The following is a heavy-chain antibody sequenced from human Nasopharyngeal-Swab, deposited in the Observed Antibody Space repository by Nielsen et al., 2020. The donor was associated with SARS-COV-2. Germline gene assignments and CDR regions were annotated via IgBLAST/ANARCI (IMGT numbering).Heavy chain of an antibody. CDR3: ARDPSDYYYYMDV. V-gene: IGHV3-21*01. CDR1: GFPFNTCT. CDR2: ISSSSTYI. Sequence: GESLKISCAASGFPFNTCTMNWVRQAPGKGLEWVSSISSSSTYIYYADSVKGRFTISRDNVKNSLYLQMNSLRAEDTAVYYCARDPSDYYYYMDVWGKGTTVTVSS. J-gene: IGHJ6*03.